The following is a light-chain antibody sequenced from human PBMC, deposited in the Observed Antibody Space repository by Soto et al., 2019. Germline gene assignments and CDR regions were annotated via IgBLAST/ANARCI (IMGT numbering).Light chain of an antibody. V-gene: IGKV4-1*01. J-gene: IGKJ4*01. CDR1: QSVLYSSNNKNY. CDR2: WAS. CDR3: QQYYSTPLLT. Sequence: DIEMTQSPDSLAVSLGERATINCKSSQSVLYSSNNKNYLAWYQQKPGQPPKLLIYWASTRESGVPDRFSGSGSGTDFTLTISSLQAEDVAVYYCQQYYSTPLLTFGGGTKVEIK.